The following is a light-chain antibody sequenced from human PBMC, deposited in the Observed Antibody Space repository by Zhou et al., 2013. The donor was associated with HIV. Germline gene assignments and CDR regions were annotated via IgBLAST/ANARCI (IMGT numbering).Light chain of an antibody. CDR2: GAS. CDR3: QQYGSSPFA. J-gene: IGKJ3*01. CDR1: QSVSSN. V-gene: IGKV3D-15*02. Sequence: PGERATLSCRASQSVSSNLAWYQQKPGQAPRLLIYGASTRATGIPARFSGSGSGTEFTLTISSLQSEDFAVYYCQQYGSSPFAFGPGTKVDIK.